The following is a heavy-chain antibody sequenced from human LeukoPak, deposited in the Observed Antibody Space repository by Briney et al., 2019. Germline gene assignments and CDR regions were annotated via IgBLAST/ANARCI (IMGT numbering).Heavy chain of an antibody. Sequence: SETLSLTCTVSGGSISSYYWSWIRQPPGKGLEWIGYIYYSGSTNYNPSLKSRVTISVDTSKNQFSLKLSSVTAADTAMYYCARSGTGGGYWGQGTLVTVSS. J-gene: IGHJ4*02. V-gene: IGHV4-59*01. CDR3: ARSGTGGGY. D-gene: IGHD3-10*01. CDR1: GGSISSYY. CDR2: IYYSGST.